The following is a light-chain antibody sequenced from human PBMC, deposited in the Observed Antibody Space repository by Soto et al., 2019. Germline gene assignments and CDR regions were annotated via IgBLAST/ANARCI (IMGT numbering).Light chain of an antibody. V-gene: IGKV2-30*01. Sequence: DVVMTQSPLSLPVTPGQPASISCSSSQSLVYSDGNTYLAWIQQRPGQSPRRLIYQVSNRDSGVTARFSGSGSASDFTLKISRVEAADVGVYYCMQAKHWPQTFGQGTKVDIK. CDR1: QSLVYSDGNTY. J-gene: IGKJ1*01. CDR3: MQAKHWPQT. CDR2: QVS.